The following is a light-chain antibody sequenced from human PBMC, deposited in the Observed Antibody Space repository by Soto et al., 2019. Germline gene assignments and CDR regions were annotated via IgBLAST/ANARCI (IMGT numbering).Light chain of an antibody. V-gene: IGLV1-40*01. CDR1: SSNIGAGYD. CDR2: GNK. CDR3: QSYDSSLTGWV. Sequence: QSGLTQAPSVSGAPGQRVAISCTGSSSNIGAGYDVHWYRQVPGTAPKVLIFGNKNRPSGVPDRFSGSKSGTSASLAITGLQAEDEGDYYCQSYDSSLTGWVFGGGTKVTVL. J-gene: IGLJ3*02.